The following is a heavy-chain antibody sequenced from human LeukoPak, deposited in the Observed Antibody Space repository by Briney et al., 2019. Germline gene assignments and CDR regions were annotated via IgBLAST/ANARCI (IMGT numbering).Heavy chain of an antibody. CDR3: TRDPADTDSWYYFDY. CDR1: GFTFDGHT. J-gene: IGHJ4*02. Sequence: GGSLRLSCTTSGFTFDGHTMHWVRQAPGKGLEWVGFNEASSHGGTTEYAASVRGSFTISRDDSKSIAHLQMNSLKTEDTAVYYCTRDPADTDSWYYFDYWGQGTLVTVSS. CDR2: NEASSHGGTT. V-gene: IGHV3-49*04. D-gene: IGHD6-13*01.